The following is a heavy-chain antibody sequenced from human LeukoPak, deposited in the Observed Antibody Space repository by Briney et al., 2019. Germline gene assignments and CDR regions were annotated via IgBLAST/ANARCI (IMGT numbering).Heavy chain of an antibody. CDR1: GGTFSSYA. D-gene: IGHD1-26*01. CDR2: IIPILGIA. Sequence: SVKVSCKASGGTFSSYAISWVRQAPGQGLEWMGRIIPILGIANYAQKFQGRVTITADKSTSTAYMELSSLRSEDTAVYYCARDASGSYSLDYWGQGTLVTVSS. CDR3: ARDASGSYSLDY. J-gene: IGHJ4*02. V-gene: IGHV1-69*04.